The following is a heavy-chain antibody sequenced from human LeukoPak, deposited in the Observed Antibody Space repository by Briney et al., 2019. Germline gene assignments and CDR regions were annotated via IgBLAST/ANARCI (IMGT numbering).Heavy chain of an antibody. D-gene: IGHD5-24*01. Sequence: PGGSLRVSCAASGFTFDDYAMHGVRQAPGKGLKWVSLISGDGGSSYYPDSVKGRFTISRDNSKNSLYLQMNSLRTEDTALYYCAAGRVEMATVSYYYGMDVWGQGTTVTVSS. V-gene: IGHV3-43*02. CDR3: AAGRVEMATVSYYYGMDV. CDR1: GFTFDDYA. J-gene: IGHJ6*02. CDR2: ISGDGGSS.